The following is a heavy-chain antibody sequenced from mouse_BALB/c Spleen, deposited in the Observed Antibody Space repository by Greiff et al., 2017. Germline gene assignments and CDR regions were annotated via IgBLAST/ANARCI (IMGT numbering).Heavy chain of an antibody. Sequence: QVQLKQSGAELMKPGASVKISCKATGYTFSSYWIEWVKQRPGHGLEWIGEILPGSGSTNYNEKFKGKATFTADTSSNTAYMQLSSLTSEDSAVYYCAMGPPLRPYYAMDYRGQGTSVTVSS. CDR2: ILPGSGST. CDR1: GYTFSSYW. V-gene: IGHV1-9*01. D-gene: IGHD1-2*01. J-gene: IGHJ4*01. CDR3: AMGPPLRPYYAMDY.